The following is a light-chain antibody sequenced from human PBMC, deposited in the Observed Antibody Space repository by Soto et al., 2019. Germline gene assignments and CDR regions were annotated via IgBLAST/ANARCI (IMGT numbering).Light chain of an antibody. Sequence: DIQLTQSPSFLSASVGDRVTITCRASRGISTYLAWYQQKLGKAPKLLIYDASTVQSGVPSRFSGSGSGTDFTLTISSLQSEDFAVYYCQQYNNWPWTFGQGTKVDIK. J-gene: IGKJ1*01. CDR1: RGISTY. CDR2: DAS. V-gene: IGKV1-9*01. CDR3: QQYNNWPWT.